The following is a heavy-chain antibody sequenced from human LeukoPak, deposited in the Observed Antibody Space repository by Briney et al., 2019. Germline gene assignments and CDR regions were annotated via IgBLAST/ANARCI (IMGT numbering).Heavy chain of an antibody. D-gene: IGHD7-27*01. Sequence: GGSLRLSCAASGFTFSNYAMSWVRQAPGKGLEWVSAISGSASSTYHADSVKGRFTISRDNSKNTLYLQMNSLRADDTAVYYRAKAANWGAFDIWGQGTMVTVSS. CDR1: GFTFSNYA. CDR2: ISGSASST. J-gene: IGHJ3*02. CDR3: AKAANWGAFDI. V-gene: IGHV3-23*01.